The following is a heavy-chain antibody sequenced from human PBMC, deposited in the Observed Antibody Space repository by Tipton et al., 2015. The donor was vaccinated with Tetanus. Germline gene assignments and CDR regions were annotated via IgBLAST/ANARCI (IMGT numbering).Heavy chain of an antibody. J-gene: IGHJ4*02. CDR2: IYYSGST. V-gene: IGHV4-39*02. Sequence: TLSLTCTVSGGSISSSSYYWGWIRQPPGKGLEWIGSIYYSGSTYYNPSLKSRVTISVDTSKNQFSLKLSSVTAADTAVYYCARDGPGRSFFRLDYYDSSGYYARRYFDYWGQGTLVTVSS. CDR3: ARDGPGRSFFRLDYYDSSGYYARRYFDY. D-gene: IGHD3-22*01. CDR1: GGSISSSSYY.